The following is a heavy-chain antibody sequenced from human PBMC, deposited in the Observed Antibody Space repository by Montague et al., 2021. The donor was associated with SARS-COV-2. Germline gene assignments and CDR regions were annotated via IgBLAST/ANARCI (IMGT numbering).Heavy chain of an antibody. D-gene: IGHD3-16*01. CDR1: GGSISSDY. CDR2: VYYRGNT. Sequence: CAVSGGSISSDYWTWIRQPPGKGLEWIGFVYYRGNTYYNPSLRGRVTISVDTSSNHFSLTLSSVTAADTAIYYCARHYDHSSRVDSWGQGTLVTVSS. J-gene: IGHJ4*02. CDR3: ARHYDHSSRVDS. V-gene: IGHV4-59*08.